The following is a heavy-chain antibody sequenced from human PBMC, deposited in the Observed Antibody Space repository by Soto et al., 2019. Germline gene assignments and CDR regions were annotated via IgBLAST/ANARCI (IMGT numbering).Heavy chain of an antibody. J-gene: IGHJ6*02. Sequence: QVQLVQSGAEVKKHGSSVKVSCRASGDTFSSYAVNWLRQAPGRGLEWMGRIIPVLGTTDYAQKFRGRVTFTADKSANTVYMELSSLRSEDTALYYCARRRYDCYYKHYYGMDVWGQGTTVTVAS. CDR3: ARRRYDCYYKHYYGMDV. V-gene: IGHV1-69*08. CDR2: IIPVLGTT. CDR1: GDTFSSYA. D-gene: IGHD2-21*02.